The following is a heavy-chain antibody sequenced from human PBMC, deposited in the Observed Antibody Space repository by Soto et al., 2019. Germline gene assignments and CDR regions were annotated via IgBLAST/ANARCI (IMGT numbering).Heavy chain of an antibody. D-gene: IGHD6-13*01. V-gene: IGHV3-30*18. CDR2: ISYDGSNK. CDR1: GFTFSSYG. J-gene: IGHJ6*02. Sequence: QVQLVESGGGVVQPGRSLRLSCAASGFTFSSYGMHWVSQAPGKGLEWVAVISYDGSNKYYADSVKGRFTISRDNSKNTLYLQMNSLRAEDTAVYYCANEYLNVFRYSSSWPYYYSYGMDVWGQGTTVTVSS. CDR3: ANEYLNVFRYSSSWPYYYSYGMDV.